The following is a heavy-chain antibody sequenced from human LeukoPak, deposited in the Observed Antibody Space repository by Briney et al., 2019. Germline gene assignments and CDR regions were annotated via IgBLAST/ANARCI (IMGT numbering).Heavy chain of an antibody. CDR1: GYTFTSYG. J-gene: IGHJ3*02. V-gene: IGHV1-18*01. D-gene: IGHD6-19*01. CDR3: APRVAVARRDAFDI. CDR2: ISSYNGNT. Sequence: ASVKVSCKASGYTFTSYGISWVRQAPGQGLEWMGWISSYNGNTNYAQRLQGRVTMSTDTSTGTAYMEVRSLRSDDTAVYYCAPRVAVARRDAFDIWGQGTMVTVSS.